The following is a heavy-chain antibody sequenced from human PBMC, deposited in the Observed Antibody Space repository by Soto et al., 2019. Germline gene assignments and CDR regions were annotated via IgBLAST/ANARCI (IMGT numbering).Heavy chain of an antibody. D-gene: IGHD3-10*01. CDR3: ARDVFTMVRGVITRWFDP. Sequence: ETLSLTCTVSGGSVSSGSYYWSWIRQPPGKGLEWIGYIYYSGSTNYNPSLKSRVTISVDTSKNQFSLKLSSVTAADTAVYYCARDVFTMVRGVITRWFDPWGQGTLVTVSS. CDR2: IYYSGST. V-gene: IGHV4-61*01. CDR1: GGSVSSGSYY. J-gene: IGHJ5*02.